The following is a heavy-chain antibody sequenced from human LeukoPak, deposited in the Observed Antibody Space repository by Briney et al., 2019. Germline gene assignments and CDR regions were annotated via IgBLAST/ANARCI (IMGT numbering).Heavy chain of an antibody. CDR3: ARADYYDFWSGHNWFDP. Sequence: ASVKVSCKASGYTFTSYYMHWVRQATGQVLEWMGWMNPNSGNTGYAQKFQGRVTMTRNTSISTAYMELSSLRSEDTAVYYCARADYYDFWSGHNWFDPWGQGTLVTVSS. CDR2: MNPNSGNT. J-gene: IGHJ5*02. D-gene: IGHD3-3*01. V-gene: IGHV1-8*02. CDR1: GYTFTSYY.